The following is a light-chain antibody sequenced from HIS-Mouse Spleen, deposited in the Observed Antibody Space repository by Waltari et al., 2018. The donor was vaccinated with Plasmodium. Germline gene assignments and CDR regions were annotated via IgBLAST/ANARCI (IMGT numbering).Light chain of an antibody. CDR2: EDS. Sequence: SYELPQPPSVSVSPGQTARITRSGDALPKKYSSWYQQKSGQAPVLVIYEDSKRPSGIPERFSGSSSGTMATLTISGAQVEDEADYYCYSTDSSGNHRVFGGGTKLTVL. J-gene: IGLJ3*02. V-gene: IGLV3-10*01. CDR3: YSTDSSGNHRV. CDR1: ALPKKY.